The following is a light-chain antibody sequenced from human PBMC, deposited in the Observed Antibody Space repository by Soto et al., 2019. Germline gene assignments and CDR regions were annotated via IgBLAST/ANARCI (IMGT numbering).Light chain of an antibody. J-gene: IGKJ3*01. Sequence: EFVLTQSPGTLSLCPGERATLSCRASQSVSSSYLAWYQQKPGQAPRLLIYGASSRATGIPDRFSGSGSGTDFTLTIGRLEPEDFAVYYCQQYGSSLFTFGPGTKVDIK. CDR2: GAS. CDR3: QQYGSSLFT. V-gene: IGKV3-20*01. CDR1: QSVSSSY.